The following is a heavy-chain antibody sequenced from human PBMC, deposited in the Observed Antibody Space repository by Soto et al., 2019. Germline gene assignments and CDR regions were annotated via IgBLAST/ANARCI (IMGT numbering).Heavy chain of an antibody. Sequence: PTQTLTLTCTFSGFSLSTSGVGVGWIRQPPGKALEWLALIYWDDDKRYSPSLKSRLTITKDTSKNQVVLTMTNMDPVDTATYYCAHGNSGYDPAPHWFDPWGQGTLVTVSS. CDR3: AHGNSGYDPAPHWFDP. D-gene: IGHD5-12*01. CDR1: GFSLSTSGVG. V-gene: IGHV2-5*02. CDR2: IYWDDDK. J-gene: IGHJ5*02.